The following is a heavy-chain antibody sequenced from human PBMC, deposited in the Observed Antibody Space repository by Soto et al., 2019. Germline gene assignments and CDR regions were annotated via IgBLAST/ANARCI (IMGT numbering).Heavy chain of an antibody. D-gene: IGHD1-26*01. CDR2: INAGNGNT. V-gene: IGHV1-3*01. J-gene: IGHJ4*02. Sequence: QVQLVQSGAEVKKPGASVKVSCKASGYTFTSYAMHWVRQAPGQRLEWMGWINAGNGNTNYSQKFQGRVTITRDTSASTAYMELSSLRSEDTAVYYCARTSSGSYLFDYWGQGTLVTVSS. CDR3: ARTSSGSYLFDY. CDR1: GYTFTSYA.